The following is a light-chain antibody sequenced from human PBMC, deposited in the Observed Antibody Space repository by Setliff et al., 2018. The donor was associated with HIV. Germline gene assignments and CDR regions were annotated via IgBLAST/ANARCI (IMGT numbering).Light chain of an antibody. CDR1: NSNVGDNA. J-gene: IGLJ1*01. V-gene: IGLV1-44*01. Sequence: QSVLTQPPSASGAPGQRVTISCSGSNSNVGDNAVSWYQQLPGTAPKLLIYSTYLRPSGVPARFSGSKSGTSASLAISGLQSEDEADYYCASWDDSLNGYVFGTGTKVTVL. CDR2: STY. CDR3: ASWDDSLNGYV.